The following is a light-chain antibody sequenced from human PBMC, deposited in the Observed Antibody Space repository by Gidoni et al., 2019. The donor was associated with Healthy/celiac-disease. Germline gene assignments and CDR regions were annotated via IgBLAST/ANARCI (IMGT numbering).Light chain of an antibody. CDR3: CSYAGSSTLV. CDR1: SSDVGRYNL. Sequence: QSALTQPASVSGSQGKSITISCTGTSSDVGRYNLVSWYQQHPGNAPKLVIYEGSKRPSAVSNRFSGSKSGSTASLTISGLQAGVDADYYYCSYAGSSTLVFGGGTKLTVL. V-gene: IGLV2-23*01. J-gene: IGLJ3*02. CDR2: EGS.